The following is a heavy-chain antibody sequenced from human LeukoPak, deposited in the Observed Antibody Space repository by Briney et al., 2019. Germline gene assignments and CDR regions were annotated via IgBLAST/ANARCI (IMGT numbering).Heavy chain of an antibody. D-gene: IGHD3-22*01. CDR3: TTKGAKYYYDSSGI. CDR1: GFTFSGSA. Sequence: PGGSLKLSCAASGFTFSGSAMHWVRQAAGKGLEGVGRIRSKANSYATAYAASVKGRFTISRDDSKNTAYLQMNSLKTEDPAVYYCTTKGAKYYYDSSGIWGQGTLVTVSS. J-gene: IGHJ4*02. CDR2: IRSKANSYAT. V-gene: IGHV3-73*01.